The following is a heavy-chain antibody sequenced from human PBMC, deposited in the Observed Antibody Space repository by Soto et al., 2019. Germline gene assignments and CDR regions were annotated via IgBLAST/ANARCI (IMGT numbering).Heavy chain of an antibody. CDR3: AREEGGYSGYDYLNP. V-gene: IGHV3-30-3*01. CDR1: GFTFSSYA. J-gene: IGHJ5*02. D-gene: IGHD5-12*01. Sequence: PGGSLRLSXAASGFTFSSYAMHWVRQAPGKGLEWVAVISYDGSNKYYADSVKGRFTISRDNSKSTLYLQMNSLRAEDTAVYYCAREEGGYSGYDYLNPWGQGTLVTVSP. CDR2: ISYDGSNK.